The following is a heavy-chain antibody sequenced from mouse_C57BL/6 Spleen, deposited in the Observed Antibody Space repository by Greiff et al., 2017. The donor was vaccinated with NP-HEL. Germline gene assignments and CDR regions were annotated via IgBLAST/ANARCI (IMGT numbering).Heavy chain of an antibody. D-gene: IGHD2-10*01. J-gene: IGHJ4*01. CDR3: ARVGCPYDYAIDD. CDR2: ISSGGSAI. Sequence: EVMLLESGGGLVKPGGSLKLSCAASGFTFSDYCMHWVRQAPGKGLEWVAYISSGGSAIYYADKVTGQVTFSRDNARNTQFLQITSLRSEDTAMYYCARVGCPYDYAIDDWGKGTTVTVSS. V-gene: IGHV5-17*01. CDR1: GFTFSDYC.